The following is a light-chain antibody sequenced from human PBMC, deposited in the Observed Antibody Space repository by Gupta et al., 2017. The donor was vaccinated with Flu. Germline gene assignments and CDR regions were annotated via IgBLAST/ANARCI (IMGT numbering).Light chain of an antibody. Sequence: EIVLTHSPPTLSFSPGERATLSCRASQSVSSYLAWYQQKPGQAPRLLIYDTSNRATGIPARFSGSGSGTDFTLTIRSLEPEDFAVYYCQQRSNWPLTFGGGTKVEIK. CDR3: QQRSNWPLT. J-gene: IGKJ4*01. V-gene: IGKV3-11*01. CDR1: QSVSSY. CDR2: DTS.